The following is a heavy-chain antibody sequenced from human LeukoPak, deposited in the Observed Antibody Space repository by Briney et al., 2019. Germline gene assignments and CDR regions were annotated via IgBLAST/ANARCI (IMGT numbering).Heavy chain of an antibody. Sequence: GGSLRLSCVASGFTFSSHAMSWVRQAPGKGLEWVAVIWYDGSNKYYADSVKGRFTISRDNSKNTLYLQMNSLRAEDTAVYYCAREGYYDSSGKVDYWGQGTLVTVSS. CDR1: GFTFSSHA. CDR2: IWYDGSNK. D-gene: IGHD3-22*01. J-gene: IGHJ4*02. V-gene: IGHV3-33*08. CDR3: AREGYYDSSGKVDY.